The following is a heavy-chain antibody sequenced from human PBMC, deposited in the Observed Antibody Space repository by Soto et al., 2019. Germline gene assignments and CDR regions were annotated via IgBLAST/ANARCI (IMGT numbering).Heavy chain of an antibody. J-gene: IGHJ4*02. CDR1: GFTFSDYY. CDR2: ISYDGSNK. D-gene: IGHD3-9*01. V-gene: IGHV3-30-3*01. Sequence: GGSLRLSCAASGFTFSDYYISWIRQAPGKGLEWVAVISYDGSNKYYADSVKGRFTISRDNSKNTLYLQMNSLRAEDTAVYYCAREGDILTGYYHYFDYWGQGTLVTVSS. CDR3: AREGDILTGYYHYFDY.